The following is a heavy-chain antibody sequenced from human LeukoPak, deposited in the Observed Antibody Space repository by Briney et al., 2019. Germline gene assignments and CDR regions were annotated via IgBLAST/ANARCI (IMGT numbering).Heavy chain of an antibody. D-gene: IGHD3-10*01. J-gene: IGHJ4*02. CDR3: ARVVYSGSWGYFDY. V-gene: IGHV4-31*03. Sequence: PSQILSLTCTVSGGSISSGGYYWSWIRQHPGKGLEWIGYIYYSGSTYYNPSLKSRVTISIDTSKTQFYLKLSSVTAADTAVYYRARVVYSGSWGYFDYWGQGILVTVSS. CDR1: GGSISSGGYY. CDR2: IYYSGST.